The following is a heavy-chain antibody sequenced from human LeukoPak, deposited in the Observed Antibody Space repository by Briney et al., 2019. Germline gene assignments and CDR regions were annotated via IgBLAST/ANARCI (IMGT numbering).Heavy chain of an antibody. CDR2: VDYSGST. V-gene: IGHV4-59*12. CDR1: GGSFSGYY. CDR3: ARGIRTGYGY. J-gene: IGHJ4*02. Sequence: PSETLSLTCAVYGGSFSGYYWSWIRQPPGKGLEWIGYVDYSGSTSYNPSLRRRVTISLDTSKNQFSLKVMYLTAVDTAVYYCARGIRTGYGYWGQGTLVTVSS. D-gene: IGHD1-1*01.